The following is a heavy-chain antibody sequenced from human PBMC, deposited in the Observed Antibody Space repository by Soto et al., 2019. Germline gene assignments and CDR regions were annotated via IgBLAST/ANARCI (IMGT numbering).Heavy chain of an antibody. D-gene: IGHD6-13*01. CDR2: XYXXXSX. CDR3: ARYRREAVAGYTLDN. CDR1: GGSISSYY. V-gene: IGHV4-59*10. Sequence: SETLSLTCAVSGGSISSYYWSWIRQPAGKALEWIXRXYXXXSXNXXXSXXXXVTMSVDTSKSQFSLKVNSMTAADTAVYYCARYRREAVAGYTLDNWGQGIFVTVSS. J-gene: IGHJ4*02.